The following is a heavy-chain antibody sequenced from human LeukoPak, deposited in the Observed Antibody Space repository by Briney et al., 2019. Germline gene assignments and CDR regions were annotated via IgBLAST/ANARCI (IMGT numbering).Heavy chain of an antibody. CDR2: SDPEDGET. D-gene: IGHD1-26*01. CDR1: GYTLTELS. J-gene: IGHJ4*02. CDR3: ATGLGATPWADGYYFDY. V-gene: IGHV1-24*01. Sequence: RWASVKVSCKVSGYTLTELSMHWVRQAPGKGLEWMGGSDPEDGETIYAQKFQGRVTMTEDTSTDTAYMELSSLRSEDTAVYYCATGLGATPWADGYYFDYWGQGTLVTVSS.